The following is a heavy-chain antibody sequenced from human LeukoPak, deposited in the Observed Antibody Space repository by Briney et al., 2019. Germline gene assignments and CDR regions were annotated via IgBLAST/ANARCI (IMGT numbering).Heavy chain of an antibody. J-gene: IGHJ4*02. CDR2: ISYDGSNK. CDR1: GFTFSSHG. CDR3: ARGDYGGNSMDY. Sequence: PGRSLRLSCAASGFTFSSHGMHWVRQAPGKGLEWVAVISYDGSNKYYADSVKGRFTISRDNSKNTLYLQMNSLRAEDTAVYYCARGDYGGNSMDYWGQGTLVTVSS. D-gene: IGHD4-23*01. V-gene: IGHV3-30*03.